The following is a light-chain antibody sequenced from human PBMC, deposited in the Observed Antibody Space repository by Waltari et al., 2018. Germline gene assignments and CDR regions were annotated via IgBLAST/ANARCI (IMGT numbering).Light chain of an antibody. Sequence: QSVLTQPPSVSAAPGQRVTISCSGGSSNIGHNYVSWYRQFPGTAPKLLFYENTERPSGIPGRFSGSKSGTSATLDITGLQAGDEADYYCGTWDSSLSGAVFGGGTHLTVL. V-gene: IGLV1-51*02. CDR3: GTWDSSLSGAV. J-gene: IGLJ7*01. CDR2: ENT. CDR1: SSNIGHNY.